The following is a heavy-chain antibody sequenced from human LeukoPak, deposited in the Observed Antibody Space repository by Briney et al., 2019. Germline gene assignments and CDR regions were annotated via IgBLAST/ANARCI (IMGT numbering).Heavy chain of an antibody. CDR3: ARDQNYGSGSYNWFDP. V-gene: IGHV4-38-2*02. CDR1: GYSISSGYY. J-gene: IGHJ5*02. D-gene: IGHD3-10*01. Sequence: SETLSLTCTVSGYSISSGYYWGWIRQPPGKGLEWIGSIYHSGSTYYNPSLKSRVTISVDTSKNQFSLKLSSVAAADTAVYYCARDQNYGSGSYNWFDPWGQGTLVTVSS. CDR2: IYHSGST.